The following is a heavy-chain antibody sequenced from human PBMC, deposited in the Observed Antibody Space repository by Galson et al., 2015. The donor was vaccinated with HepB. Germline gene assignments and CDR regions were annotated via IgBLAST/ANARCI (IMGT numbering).Heavy chain of an antibody. V-gene: IGHV3-30*02. CDR1: GFTFSSYG. Sequence: SLRLSCAASGFTFSSYGMHWARQAPGKGLGWVAFIRYDGTDKDYADSVKGRFTISRDNSENTLYLQMNSLRAEDTAVFYCAKDIQYSYGLFDYWGQGTPVTVSS. J-gene: IGHJ4*02. CDR2: IRYDGTDK. CDR3: AKDIQYSYGLFDY. D-gene: IGHD5-18*01.